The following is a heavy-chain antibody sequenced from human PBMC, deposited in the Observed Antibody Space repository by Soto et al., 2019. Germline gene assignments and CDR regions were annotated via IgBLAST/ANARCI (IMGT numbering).Heavy chain of an antibody. J-gene: IGHJ4*02. CDR1: GFIFSRYYTTQW. Sequence: PGESLKISCQAFGFIFSRYYTTQWIGWVRQKPGKGLEWMGLINPRDSAAKYSPSFQGQVTMSADTSINTAYLQWSSLKASDTAIYYCTRTLSNNWQDFDYWGQGTLVTVSS. V-gene: IGHV5-51*01. CDR2: INPRDSAA. D-gene: IGHD1-1*01. CDR3: TRTLSNNWQDFDY.